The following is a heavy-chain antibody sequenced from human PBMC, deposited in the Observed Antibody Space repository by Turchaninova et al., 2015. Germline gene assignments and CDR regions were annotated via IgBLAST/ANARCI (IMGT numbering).Heavy chain of an antibody. J-gene: IGHJ2*01. V-gene: IGHV1-18*04. CDR2: ISAYNGNT. CDR1: GYTFTNYV. Sequence: QVQLVQSGAEVKQPGASVRVSCKASGYTFTNYVISWVRQAPGQGLEWMGWISAYNGNTKYAQKLQGRVTMTTDTSTSTAYMELRSLRSYGTAVYYCARDRPEYYYDSSGLNWYFDLWGRGTLVTVSS. CDR3: ARDRPEYYYDSSGLNWYFDL. D-gene: IGHD3-22*01.